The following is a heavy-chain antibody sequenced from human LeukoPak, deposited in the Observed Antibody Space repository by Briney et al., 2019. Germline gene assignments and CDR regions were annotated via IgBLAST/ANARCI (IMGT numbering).Heavy chain of an antibody. D-gene: IGHD3-16*01. Sequence: GGSLRLSCAASGFTVSSNYMSWVRQAPGKGLEWVSVIYSGGSTYYADSVKGRFTISRDNSKNTLSLQMNSLRDEDTAVYYCARIPGGYYYGMDVWGQGTTVTVSS. CDR1: GFTVSSNY. J-gene: IGHJ6*02. CDR2: IYSGGST. V-gene: IGHV3-53*01. CDR3: ARIPGGYYYGMDV.